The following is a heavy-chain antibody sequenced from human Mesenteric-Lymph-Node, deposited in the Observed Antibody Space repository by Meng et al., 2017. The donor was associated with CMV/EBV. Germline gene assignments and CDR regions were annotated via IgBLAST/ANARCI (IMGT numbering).Heavy chain of an antibody. J-gene: IGHJ4*02. CDR3: ARGYFPALDF. CDR1: GGSISSSNW. D-gene: IGHD3-10*01. V-gene: IGHV4-4*02. CDR2: VYHNGNT. Sequence: LYSAVWGGSISSSNWGTWVRQPAEKGLEWIGEVYHNGNTNYNPTFKSRVTISVDKSKNQFSLKLTSLTAADTCVYYCARGYFPALDFWGQGTLVTVSS.